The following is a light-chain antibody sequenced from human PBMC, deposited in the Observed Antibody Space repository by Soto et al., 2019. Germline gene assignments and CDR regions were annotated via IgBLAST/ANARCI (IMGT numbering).Light chain of an antibody. J-gene: IGKJ3*01. CDR1: QSVSSY. V-gene: IGKV3-11*01. CDR2: DAS. CDR3: QQRSNWPPH. Sequence: EIVLTQSQATLSLSPGERATLSCRASQSVSSYLAWYQQKPGQAPRLLIYDASNRATGIPARFSGSGSGTYCTLTSSSLEPEDFAVYYGQQRSNWPPHFCPGTKVDIK.